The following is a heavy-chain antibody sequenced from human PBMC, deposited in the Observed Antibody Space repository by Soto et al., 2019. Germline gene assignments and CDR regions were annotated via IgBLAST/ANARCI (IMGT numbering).Heavy chain of an antibody. V-gene: IGHV3-9*01. D-gene: IGHD6-13*01. CDR1: GFTFDDYA. J-gene: IGHJ4*02. CDR3: AKALARISAAPYYFDY. CDR2: VAWNSDTI. Sequence: EVQLVESGGGLVQPGRSLRLSCAASGFTFDDYAMHWVRQAPGKGLEWVSGVAWNSDTIGYADSVKGRFTISRDNAKKSLHLQMNSLRPEDTALYYCAKALARISAAPYYFDYWGPGTLVTVSS.